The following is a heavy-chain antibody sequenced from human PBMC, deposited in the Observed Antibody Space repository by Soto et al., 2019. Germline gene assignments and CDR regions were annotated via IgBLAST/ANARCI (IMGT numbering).Heavy chain of an antibody. CDR1: GLTFSSYS. CDR3: ARDLQYCSGVSCHHYMDV. V-gene: IGHV3-48*01. Sequence: GGSLRHSCESSGLTFSSYSMNWVRQAPGKGLEWVSYISSSSSSIYYTDSVKGRFTISRDNAKNSLYLQMNSLRAEDTAVYYCARDLQYCSGVSCHHYMDVWGKGTTVTVSS. J-gene: IGHJ6*03. CDR2: ISSSSSSI. D-gene: IGHD2-15*01.